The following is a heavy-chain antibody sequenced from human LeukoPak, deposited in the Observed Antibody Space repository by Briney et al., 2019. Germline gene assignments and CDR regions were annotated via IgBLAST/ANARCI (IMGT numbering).Heavy chain of an antibody. V-gene: IGHV4-59*08. CDR3: ARAMREHWFDP. Sequence: SETLSLTCSVSGESTTSYYWSWIRQHPGKGLEWIGYIYYSGSTNYNPSLKSRVTISVDTSKNQFSLKLSSVTAADTAVYYCARAMREHWFDPWGQGTLVTVSS. CDR1: GESTTSYY. J-gene: IGHJ5*02. D-gene: IGHD2-2*01. CDR2: IYYSGST.